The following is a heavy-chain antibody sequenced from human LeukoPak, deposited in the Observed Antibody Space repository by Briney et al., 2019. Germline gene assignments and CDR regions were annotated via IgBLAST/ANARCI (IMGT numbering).Heavy chain of an antibody. J-gene: IGHJ5*02. V-gene: IGHV4-34*01. D-gene: IGHD3-3*01. CDR2: INHSGST. CDR1: GGSFSGYY. CDR3: ATQYYDFWSGYYREENWFDP. Sequence: SETLSLTCAVYGGSFSGYYWSWIRQPPGKGLEWIGEINHSGSTNYNPSLKSRVTISVDTSKNQFSLKLSSVTAADTAVYYCATQYYDFWSGYYREENWFDPWGLGTLVTVSS.